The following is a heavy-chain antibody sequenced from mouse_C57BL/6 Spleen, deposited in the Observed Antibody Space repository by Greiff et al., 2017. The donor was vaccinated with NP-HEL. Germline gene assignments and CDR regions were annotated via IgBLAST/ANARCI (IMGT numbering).Heavy chain of an antibody. V-gene: IGHV1-69*01. CDR2: IDPSDSYT. D-gene: IGHD1-2*01. CDR3: ARSRLKDYFDY. Sequence: QVQLQQSGAELVMPGASVKLSCKASGYTFTSYWMHWVKQRPGQGLAWIGEIDPSDSYTNYNQKFKGKSTLTVDKSSSTAYMQLSSLTSEDSAVYYCARSRLKDYFDYWGQGTTLTVSS. CDR1: GYTFTSYW. J-gene: IGHJ2*01.